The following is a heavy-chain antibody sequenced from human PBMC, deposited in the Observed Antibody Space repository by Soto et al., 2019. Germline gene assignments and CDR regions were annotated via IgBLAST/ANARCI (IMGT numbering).Heavy chain of an antibody. V-gene: IGHV3-66*01. CDR1: GFTVSSNY. J-gene: IGHJ4*02. CDR3: ARAPMATIDY. CDR2: IYSGCNT. D-gene: IGHD4-17*01. Sequence: EVQVVESGGGLVQPGGSLRLSCAASGFTVSSNYMSWVRQAPGKGLEWVSVIYSGCNTYYADSVKGRFTISRDNSKNTLYLQMNSLRVDDTAVYYCARAPMATIDYWGQGTLVTVSS.